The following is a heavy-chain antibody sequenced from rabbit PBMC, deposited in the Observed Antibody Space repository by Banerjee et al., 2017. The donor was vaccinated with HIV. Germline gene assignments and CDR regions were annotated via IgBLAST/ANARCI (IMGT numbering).Heavy chain of an antibody. Sequence: QSLEESGGDLVKPGASLTLTCTASGFSFSSNYYMCWVRQAPGKGLEWIASVDAGSTSRTYYATWAKGRFTISKTSSTTVTLQMTSLTAADTATYFCARDYTAYTGYGYRLDLWGPGTLVTVS. D-gene: IGHD6-1*01. CDR1: GFSFSSNYY. V-gene: IGHV1S40*01. CDR2: VDAGSTSRT. J-gene: IGHJ6*01. CDR3: ARDYTAYTGYGYRLDL.